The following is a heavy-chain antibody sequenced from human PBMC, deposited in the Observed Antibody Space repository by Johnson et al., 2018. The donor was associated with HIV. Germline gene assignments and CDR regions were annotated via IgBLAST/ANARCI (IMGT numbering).Heavy chain of an antibody. V-gene: IGHV3-74*01. CDR1: GFTFSSYW. CDR2: INSDGSST. CDR3: AKDFWPVGARGAFDI. Sequence: VQLVESGGGLVQPGGSLRLSCAASGFTFSSYWMHWVRQAPGKGLVWVSRINSDGSSTSYADSVKGRITISRDNSKNTLYLQMNSLRAEDTAVYYCAKDFWPVGARGAFDIWGQGTMVTVSS. J-gene: IGHJ3*02. D-gene: IGHD1-26*01.